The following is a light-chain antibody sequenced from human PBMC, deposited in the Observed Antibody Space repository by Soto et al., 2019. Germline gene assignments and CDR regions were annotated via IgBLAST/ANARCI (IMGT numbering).Light chain of an antibody. CDR3: MQALQTPRT. J-gene: IGKJ1*01. CDR1: QSLVYSDGNTY. CDR2: KVS. Sequence: DVVMTQSPLSLPVTLGQPASISCRSSQSLVYSDGNTYLNWFQQRPGRSPRRLIYKVSNRDSGVPARFSGSGSGTDFTLKISRVEAEDVGVYYCMQALQTPRTFGQGTKVDIK. V-gene: IGKV2-30*01.